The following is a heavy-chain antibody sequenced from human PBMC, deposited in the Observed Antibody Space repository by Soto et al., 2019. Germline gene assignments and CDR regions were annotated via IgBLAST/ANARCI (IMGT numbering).Heavy chain of an antibody. CDR3: EKFSITIFGVVTPRDAFDS. V-gene: IGHV3-30*18. CDR1: GFTFSSYG. Sequence: PVGSLRLSCAASGFTFSSYGMHWVRQAPGKGLEWVAVISYDGSNKYYADSVKGRFTISRDNSKNTLYLQMNSLRAEDTAVYYCEKFSITIFGVVTPRDAFDSWGKGTMVTV. D-gene: IGHD3-3*01. CDR2: ISYDGSNK. J-gene: IGHJ3*02.